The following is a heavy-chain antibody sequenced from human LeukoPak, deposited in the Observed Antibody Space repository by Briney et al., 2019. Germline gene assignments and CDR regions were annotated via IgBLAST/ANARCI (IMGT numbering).Heavy chain of an antibody. CDR2: MNPNSGNT. CDR3: ARMVRYYYYMDV. CDR1: GYTFTSYD. J-gene: IGHJ6*03. D-gene: IGHD3-10*01. Sequence: ASVKVSCKASGYTFTSYDINWVRQATGQGLEWMGWMNPNSGNTGYAQKFQGRVTITRNTSISTAYMELSSLRSEDTAVYHCARMVRYYYYMDVWGKGTTVSVSS. V-gene: IGHV1-8*03.